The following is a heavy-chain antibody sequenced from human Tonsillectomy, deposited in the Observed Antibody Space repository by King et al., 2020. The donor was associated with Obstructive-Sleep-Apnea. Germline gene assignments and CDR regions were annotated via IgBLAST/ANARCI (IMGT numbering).Heavy chain of an antibody. CDR3: ARDRPYFDY. J-gene: IGHJ4*02. CDR1: GCSISRYY. Sequence: QLQESGPGLVKPSETLSLTCTVSGCSISRYYWSWIRQPPGKGLEWIGYIYYSGRTNYKPSLKSRVTISVDTSKNQFSLKLSSVTAADTAVYYCARDRPYFDYWGQGTLVTVSS. CDR2: IYYSGRT. V-gene: IGHV4-59*01.